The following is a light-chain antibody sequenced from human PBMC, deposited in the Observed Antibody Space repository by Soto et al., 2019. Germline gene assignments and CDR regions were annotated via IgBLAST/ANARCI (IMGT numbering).Light chain of an antibody. CDR1: SSNIGAGYD. J-gene: IGLJ3*02. CDR2: EVR. Sequence: QSVLTQPPSVSGAPGQRVTISCTGSSSNIGAGYDVHWYQQFPGTAPKLIIYEVRNRPSGVSNRLSGSKSGNTASLTISGLQADDEADYYCCSYTSSSIRVFGGGTKVTVL. V-gene: IGLV1-40*01. CDR3: CSYTSSSIRV.